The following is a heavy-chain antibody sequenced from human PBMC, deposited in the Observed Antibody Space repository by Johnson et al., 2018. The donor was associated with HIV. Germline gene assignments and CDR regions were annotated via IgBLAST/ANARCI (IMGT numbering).Heavy chain of an antibody. CDR2: ISWNSGSI. D-gene: IGHD6-19*01. Sequence: VQLVESGGGAVQPGRSLRLSCAASGFSFDDYAMHWVRQAPGKGLEWVSGISWNSGSIGYAESVKGRFTIPRDNAKNSLYLQMDSLRAEDTAVYYCARGVGSGWYFEIGDDAFDIWGQGTMVTVSS. CDR1: GFSFDDYA. V-gene: IGHV3-9*01. CDR3: ARGVGSGWYFEIGDDAFDI. J-gene: IGHJ3*02.